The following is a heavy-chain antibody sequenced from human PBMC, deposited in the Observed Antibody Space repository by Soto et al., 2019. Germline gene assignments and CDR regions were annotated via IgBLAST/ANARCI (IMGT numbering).Heavy chain of an antibody. Sequence: GGSLRLSCAASGFTFSSYAMIWVRQAPGKGLEWVSGVGGSGEYTYYADSVKGRFTISRDNSKNTVYLQISSLRAEDTAVYYCAKVLTGYYYYFEYWGQGTLVTVSS. CDR3: AKVLTGYYYYFEY. CDR2: VGGSGEYT. D-gene: IGHD3-9*01. CDR1: GFTFSSYA. J-gene: IGHJ4*02. V-gene: IGHV3-23*01.